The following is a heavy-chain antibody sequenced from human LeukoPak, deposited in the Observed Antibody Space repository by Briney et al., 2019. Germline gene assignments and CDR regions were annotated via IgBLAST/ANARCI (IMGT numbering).Heavy chain of an antibody. J-gene: IGHJ3*02. D-gene: IGHD2-2*01. CDR3: ARDIVVVPAAIGSYAFDI. CDR2: IYTSGST. Sequence: SETLSLTCTVSGGSISSYYWSWIRQPAGKGLEWIGRIYTSGSTNYNPSLKSRVTMSVDTSKNQFSLKLSSVTAADTAVYYCARDIVVVPAAIGSYAFDIWGQGTMVTVSS. CDR1: GGSISSYY. V-gene: IGHV4-4*07.